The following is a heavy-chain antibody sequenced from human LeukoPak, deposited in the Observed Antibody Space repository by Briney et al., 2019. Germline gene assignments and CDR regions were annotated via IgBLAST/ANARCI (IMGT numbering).Heavy chain of an antibody. J-gene: IGHJ3*02. D-gene: IGHD7-27*01. V-gene: IGHV2-70*20. CDR3: ARIEVSLGAFDI. CDR2: IDWDDDK. Sequence: LRLSCAASGFTFSSYAMSWVRQAPGKALEWLALIDWDDDKYYSTSLKTRLTISKDTSKNQVVLTMTNMDPVDTATYYCARIEVSLGAFDIWGQGTMVTVSS. CDR1: GFTFSSYAM.